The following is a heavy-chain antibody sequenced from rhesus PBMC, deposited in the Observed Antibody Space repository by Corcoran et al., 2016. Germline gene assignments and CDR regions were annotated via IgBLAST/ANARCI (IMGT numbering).Heavy chain of an antibody. Sequence: QESGPGLVKPSETLSLTCAVSGGSISDDYSWSWIRQPPGTALEWLASIYWNDIKYYSTSRKSTLTSSKDTSKNQVVLTMTSMDPVDTASYYCARVPPDVEGITIFGLGGDAFDFWGQGLRVTVSS. CDR2: IYWNDIK. CDR1: GGSISDDYS. CDR3: ARVPPDVEGITIFGLGGDAFDF. D-gene: IGHD3-3*01. V-gene: IGHV2-95*01. J-gene: IGHJ3*01.